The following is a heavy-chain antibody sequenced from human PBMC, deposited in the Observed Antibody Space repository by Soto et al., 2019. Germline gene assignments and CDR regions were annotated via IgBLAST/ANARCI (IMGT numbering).Heavy chain of an antibody. D-gene: IGHD3-22*01. Sequence: GSLRLSCAASGFTFSSYAMSWVRQAPGKGLEWVSAISGSGGSTYYADSVKGRFTISRDNSKNTLYLQMNSLRAEDTAVYYCAKVHYYYDSSGPFDYWGQGTLVTVSS. CDR2: ISGSGGST. J-gene: IGHJ4*02. CDR3: AKVHYYYDSSGPFDY. V-gene: IGHV3-23*01. CDR1: GFTFSSYA.